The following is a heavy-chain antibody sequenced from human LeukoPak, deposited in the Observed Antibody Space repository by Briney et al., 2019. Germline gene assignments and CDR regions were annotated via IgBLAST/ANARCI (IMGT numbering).Heavy chain of an antibody. Sequence: GGSLRLSCAASGFTFNTYAMNWVRQAPGKGLEWVSYISSSSSTIYYADSVKGRFTISRDNAKNSLYLQMNSLRDEDTAVYYCARDIPSGSYLGPDAFDIWGQGTMVTVSS. CDR2: ISSSSSTI. V-gene: IGHV3-48*02. CDR1: GFTFNTYA. J-gene: IGHJ3*02. D-gene: IGHD1-26*01. CDR3: ARDIPSGSYLGPDAFDI.